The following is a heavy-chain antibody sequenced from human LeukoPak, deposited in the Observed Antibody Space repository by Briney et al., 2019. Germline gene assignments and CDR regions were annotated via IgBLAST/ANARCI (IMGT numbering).Heavy chain of an antibody. V-gene: IGHV4-39*01. CDR3: ARRKPNDAFDM. Sequence: SETLSLTCTVSGGSISGSNYYWGWIRQPPGKGLEWIGSIYYSGSTYYNPSLKSRVTISVDTSKNQFSLKVSSVTAADTAVYYCARRKPNDAFDMWGQGTVVTVSS. J-gene: IGHJ3*02. CDR2: IYYSGST. CDR1: GGSISGSNYY. D-gene: IGHD1-14*01.